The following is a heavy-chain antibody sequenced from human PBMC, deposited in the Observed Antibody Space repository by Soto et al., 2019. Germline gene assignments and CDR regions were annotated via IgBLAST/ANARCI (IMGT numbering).Heavy chain of an antibody. CDR1: GGSFSGYY. CDR3: ARASYSGYDFAQGDVFER. V-gene: IGHV4-34*01. Sequence: SETLSLTCAVYGGSFSGYYWSWIRQPPGKGLEWIGEINHSGSTNYNPSLKSRVTISVDTSKNQFSLKLSSVTAADTAVYYCARASYSGYDFAQGDVFERRGQGTMVTVSS. CDR2: INHSGST. D-gene: IGHD5-12*01. J-gene: IGHJ3*02.